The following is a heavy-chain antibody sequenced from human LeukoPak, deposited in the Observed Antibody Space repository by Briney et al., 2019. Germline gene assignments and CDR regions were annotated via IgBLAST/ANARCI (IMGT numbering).Heavy chain of an antibody. CDR1: GGSISSYY. CDR3: ARGVRRYGDYVGYYYYYMDV. Sequence: SETLSLTCTVSGGSISSYYWSWIRQPPGKGLEWIGYIYYSGSTNYNPSLKSRVTISVDTSKNQFSLKLSSVTAADTAVFYCARGVRRYGDYVGYYYYYMDVWGKGTTVTVSS. V-gene: IGHV4-59*12. J-gene: IGHJ6*03. CDR2: IYYSGST. D-gene: IGHD4-17*01.